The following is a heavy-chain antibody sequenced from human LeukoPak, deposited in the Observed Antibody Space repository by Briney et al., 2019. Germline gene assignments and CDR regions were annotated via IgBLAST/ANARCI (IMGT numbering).Heavy chain of an antibody. CDR2: IWYDGSNK. J-gene: IGHJ6*03. Sequence: PGRSLRLSCAASGFTFSSYGMHWVHQAPGKGLEWVAVIWYDGSNKYYADSVKGRFTISRDNSKNTLYLQMNSLRAEDTAVYYCAKDLYYGSGSYSYYYYMDVWGKGTTVTVSS. D-gene: IGHD3-10*01. CDR1: GFTFSSYG. CDR3: AKDLYYGSGSYSYYYYMDV. V-gene: IGHV3-33*06.